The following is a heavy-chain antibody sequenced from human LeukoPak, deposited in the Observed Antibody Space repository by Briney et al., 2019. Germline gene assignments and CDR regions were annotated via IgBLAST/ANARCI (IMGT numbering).Heavy chain of an antibody. V-gene: IGHV5-51*01. CDR2: IHVTDSET. CDR1: GYSFTNYW. Sequence: GESQKISCQASGYSFTNYWVGWVRQMPGEGLEWLGIIHVTDSETKYSPSFQGQVTISADKSIDTAYLQWGSLKASDTAMYYCAIATDGNFYFDHCGQGTLVTVSS. CDR3: AIATDGNFYFDH. J-gene: IGHJ4*02. D-gene: IGHD6-13*01.